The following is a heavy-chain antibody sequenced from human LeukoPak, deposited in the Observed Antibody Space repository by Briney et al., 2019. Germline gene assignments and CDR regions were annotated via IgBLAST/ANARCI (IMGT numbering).Heavy chain of an antibody. CDR1: GFTFSSYS. CDR2: SSSSSSYI. V-gene: IGHV3-21*01. J-gene: IGHJ6*02. D-gene: IGHD3-10*01. CDR3: ARDLKVRGVITYYYYYGMDV. Sequence: GSLRLSCAASGFTFSSYSTNWVRQAPGKGLEWVSSSSSSSSYIYYADSVKGRFTISRDNAKNSLYLQMNSLRAEDTAVYYCARDLKVRGVITYYYYYGMDVWGQGTTVTVSS.